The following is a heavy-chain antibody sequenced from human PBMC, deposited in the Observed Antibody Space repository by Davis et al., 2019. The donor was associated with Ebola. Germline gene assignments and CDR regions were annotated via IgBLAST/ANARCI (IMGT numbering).Heavy chain of an antibody. CDR2: IYSGGST. D-gene: IGHD5-18*01. CDR1: GFTFSSYW. V-gene: IGHV3-66*01. J-gene: IGHJ4*02. Sequence: GESLKISCAASGFTFSSYWMHWVRQAPGKGLEWVSVIYSGGSTYYADSVKGRFTISRDNAKNSLYLQMNTLRVEDTAIYYCVPGTWIRGQGTLVTVSS. CDR3: VPGTWI.